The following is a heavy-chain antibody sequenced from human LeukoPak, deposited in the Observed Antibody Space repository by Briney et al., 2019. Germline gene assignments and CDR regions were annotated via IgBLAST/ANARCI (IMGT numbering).Heavy chain of an antibody. V-gene: IGHV4-34*01. CDR3: ARVRKAVAGTPSTFDY. J-gene: IGHJ4*02. CDR1: GESFSGYY. CDR2: INHSGST. Sequence: SETLSLTCAVYGESFSGYYWSWIRQPPGKGLEWIGEINHSGSTNYNPSLKSRVTISVDTSKNQFSLKLSSVTAADTAVYYCARVRKAVAGTPSTFDYWGQGTLVTVSS. D-gene: IGHD6-19*01.